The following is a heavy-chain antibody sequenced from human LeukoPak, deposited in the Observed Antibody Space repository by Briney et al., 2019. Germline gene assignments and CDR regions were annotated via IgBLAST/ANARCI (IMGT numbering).Heavy chain of an antibody. J-gene: IGHJ6*03. V-gene: IGHV3-21*01. CDR1: GFTFSSYS. Sequence: GGSLRLSCAASGFTFSSYSMNWVRQAPGKGLEWVSSISSSSSYIYYADSVKGRFTISRDNAKNSLYLQMNSLRAEDTAVYYCAVSSGWYSRTSSMDVWGKGTTVTVSS. CDR2: ISSSSSYI. CDR3: AVSSGWYSRTSSMDV. D-gene: IGHD6-19*01.